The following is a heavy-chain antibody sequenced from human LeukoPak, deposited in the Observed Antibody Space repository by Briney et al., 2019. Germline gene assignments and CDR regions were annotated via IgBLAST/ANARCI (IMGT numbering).Heavy chain of an antibody. V-gene: IGHV1-46*01. J-gene: IGHJ6*03. Sequence: ASVKVSCKASGYTFTSYYMHWVRQAPGQGLEWMGIINPSGGSTSYAQKLQGRVTMTTDTSTSTAYMELRSLRSDDTTVYYCARDRAGGELGLYYYYMDVWGKGTTVTISS. CDR2: INPSGGST. D-gene: IGHD7-27*01. CDR3: ARDRAGGELGLYYYYMDV. CDR1: GYTFTSYY.